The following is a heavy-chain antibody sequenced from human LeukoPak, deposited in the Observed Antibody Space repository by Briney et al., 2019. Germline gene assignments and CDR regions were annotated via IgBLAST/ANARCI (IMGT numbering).Heavy chain of an antibody. CDR1: GFTFSNYW. CDR3: ARESTYSYGYALDC. Sequence: GGSLRLSCAASGFTFSNYWMSWVRQAPGKGLEWVANMKQDGSEIYYVDSVKGRFTISRDNAENLLYLQMNSLRAEDTAVYYCARESTYSYGYALDCWGQGTLVTVSS. V-gene: IGHV3-7*01. CDR2: MKQDGSEI. J-gene: IGHJ4*02. D-gene: IGHD5-18*01.